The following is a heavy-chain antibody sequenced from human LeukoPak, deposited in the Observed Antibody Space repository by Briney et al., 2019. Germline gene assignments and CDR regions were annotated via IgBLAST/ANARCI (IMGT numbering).Heavy chain of an antibody. CDR3: ARDLIHPLAGGVIGRSYYYYGMDV. V-gene: IGHV3-33*01. Sequence: GRSLRLSCAASGFAFNTYAMHWVRQAPGQGLEWVALIWHDGSHKFYSNSVRGQFTISRDNSKNTVSLQMNNLRPEDTAVYYCARDLIHPLAGGVIGRSYYYYGMDVWGKGTTVTVSS. CDR1: GFAFNTYA. D-gene: IGHD3-16*01. J-gene: IGHJ6*04. CDR2: IWHDGSHK.